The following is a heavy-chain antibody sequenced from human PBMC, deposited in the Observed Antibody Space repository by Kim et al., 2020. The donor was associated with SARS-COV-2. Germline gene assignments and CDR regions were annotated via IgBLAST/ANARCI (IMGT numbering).Heavy chain of an antibody. CDR1: GYTFTSYA. V-gene: IGHV7-4-1*02. Sequence: ASLKVSCKASGYTFTSYAMNWVRQAPGQGLEWMGWINTNTGNPTYAQGFTGRCVFSFDTSVSTAYLQISSLKAEDTAVYYCARDLSLEGYYYGSGSLANFDYWGQGTLVTVSS. CDR2: INTNTGNP. J-gene: IGHJ4*02. D-gene: IGHD3-10*01. CDR3: ARDLSLEGYYYGSGSLANFDY.